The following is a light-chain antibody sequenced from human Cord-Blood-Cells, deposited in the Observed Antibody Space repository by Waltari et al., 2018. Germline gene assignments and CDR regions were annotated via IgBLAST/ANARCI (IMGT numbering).Light chain of an antibody. Sequence: QSALTQPPSASGSPGQSVTISCPGTSSDVGGYNHAPWYQPHPGKAPKLMLYEVSTRPSGVPDRFSGSQSGNTASLTVSWLQAEDEADYYCSSYAGSNNVFGGGTKLTVL. CDR3: SSYAGSNNV. CDR2: EVS. V-gene: IGLV2-8*01. CDR1: SSDVGGYNH. J-gene: IGLJ3*02.